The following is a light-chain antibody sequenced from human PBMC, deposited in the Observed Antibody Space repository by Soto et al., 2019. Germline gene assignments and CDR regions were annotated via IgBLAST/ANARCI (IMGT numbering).Light chain of an antibody. CDR1: QSVGSH. CDR2: DTT. J-gene: IGKJ2*01. CDR3: QQRNNWPET. Sequence: EVVLTQSPATLSLSPGERATLSCRASQSVGSHLAWYQQKPGQAPRLLIYDTTNRATGIPVRFRGSGSETDFTLTIGRLQPEDSAVYYCQQRNNWPETFGQGTKLEIK. V-gene: IGKV3-11*01.